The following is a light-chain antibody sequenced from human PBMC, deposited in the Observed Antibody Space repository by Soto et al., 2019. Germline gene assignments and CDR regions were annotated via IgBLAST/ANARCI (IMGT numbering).Light chain of an antibody. J-gene: IGKJ1*01. CDR3: QQRADWWT. CDR2: DAS. Sequence: TQSPSTLSATAGGRVTITCRASQSVSSRLAWYQHKPGQAPKLLIDDASNLATGIPARFSGSGSGTEFTLTISSLEPEDCAAYYCQQRADWWTFGQGTKVDIK. CDR1: QSVSSR. V-gene: IGKV3-11*01.